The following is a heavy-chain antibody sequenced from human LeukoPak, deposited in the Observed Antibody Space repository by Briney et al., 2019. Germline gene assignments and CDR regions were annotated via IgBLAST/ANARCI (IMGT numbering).Heavy chain of an antibody. V-gene: IGHV4-34*01. CDR2: INHSGST. Sequence: PSETLSLTCAVYGGSFSGYYWSWIRQPPGKGREWFGEINHSGSTNYNPSLKSRVTISVDTSKNQFSLKLSSVTAADTAVYYCARRQLGYATATVTHQFDPWGQGTLVTVSS. J-gene: IGHJ5*02. CDR1: GGSFSGYY. CDR3: ARRQLGYATATVTHQFDP. D-gene: IGHD4-17*01.